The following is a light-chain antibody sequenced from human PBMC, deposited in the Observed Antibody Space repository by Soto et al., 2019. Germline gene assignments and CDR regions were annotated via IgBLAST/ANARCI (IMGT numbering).Light chain of an antibody. CDR3: QSYDSSLSGYV. J-gene: IGLJ1*01. CDR2: GNS. V-gene: IGLV1-40*01. CDR1: SSNIGAGYD. Sequence: VLTHPPAVSGAPGQRVTVSCTGSSSNIGAGYDVHWYQQLPGTAPKLLIYGNSNRPSGVPDRFSGSKSGTSASLAITGLKAEDEADYYCQSYDSSLSGYVFGTGTKVTVL.